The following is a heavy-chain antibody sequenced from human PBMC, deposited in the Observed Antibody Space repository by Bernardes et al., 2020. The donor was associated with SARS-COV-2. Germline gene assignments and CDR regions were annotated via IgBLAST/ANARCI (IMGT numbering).Heavy chain of an antibody. Sequence: LSLTCSVSGDSLSSSNYCWFWIRQPPGKGPEWIGNICHSGTTYYTPSLQSRVTISVDMSKNQFSLRLTSVTAADTAVYFCARLDYFLSGTFYNARHYWGQGTLLTVSS. CDR3: ARLDYFLSGTFYNARHY. V-gene: IGHV4-39*01. J-gene: IGHJ4*02. CDR2: ICHSGTT. CDR1: GDSLSSSNYC. D-gene: IGHD3-10*01.